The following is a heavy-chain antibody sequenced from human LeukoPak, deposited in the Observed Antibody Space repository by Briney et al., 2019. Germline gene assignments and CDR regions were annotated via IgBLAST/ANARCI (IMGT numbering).Heavy chain of an antibody. D-gene: IGHD3-22*01. CDR3: AAGNYYDSRGYYTFGH. J-gene: IGHJ1*01. CDR2: INGDGSTT. Sequence: GGSLRLSCAASGFTFSRYWMHWVRQAPGKGLVWVSRINGDGSTTSYADSVKGGFTISRDNAKNTLYLQMNSLRAEDTAVYYCAAGNYYDSRGYYTFGHWGQGTLVTASS. V-gene: IGHV3-74*01. CDR1: GFTFSRYW.